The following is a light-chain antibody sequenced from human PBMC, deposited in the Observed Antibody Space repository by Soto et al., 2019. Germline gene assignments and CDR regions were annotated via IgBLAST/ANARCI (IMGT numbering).Light chain of an antibody. CDR3: TSYTSTSAPGV. J-gene: IGLJ3*02. CDR2: DVT. V-gene: IGLV2-14*03. CDR1: SSVVGGYNY. Sequence: QSALTQPASVSGSPGQSITISCTGTSSVVGGYNYVSWYQQHPGKAPRLLIYDVTRWPSGVSNRFSASKSGNTASLTISGLQAEDEADYYCTSYTSTSAPGVFGGGPKLTVL.